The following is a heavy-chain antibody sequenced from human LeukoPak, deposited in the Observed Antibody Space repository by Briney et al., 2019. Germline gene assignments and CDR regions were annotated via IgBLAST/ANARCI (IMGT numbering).Heavy chain of an antibody. CDR3: ARVFGGYRPIPGAFDI. CDR2: IYSGGST. V-gene: IGHV3-53*04. Sequence: PGGSLRLSCAASGFTVSSNYMSWVRQAPGKGLEWVSVIYSGGSTYYADSVKGRFTISRHNSKNTLYLQMNSLGAEDTAVYYCARVFGGYRPIPGAFDIWGQGTMVTVSS. J-gene: IGHJ3*02. D-gene: IGHD1-14*01. CDR1: GFTVSSNY.